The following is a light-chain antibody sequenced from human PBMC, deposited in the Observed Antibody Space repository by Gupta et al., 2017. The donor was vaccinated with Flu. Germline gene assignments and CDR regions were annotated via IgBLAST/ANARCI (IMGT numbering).Light chain of an antibody. J-gene: IGKJ1*01. Sequence: EIVMTQSPDSLAVSLGERATINCKSSQSVLYSSNNKNYLAWYHQKPGQPPKLLIYWASTRESGVPDRFIGSGSGTDFTLTISSLQAEDVAVYYCQQYYSTPQTFGQGTKVEIK. CDR3: QQYYSTPQT. CDR2: WAS. V-gene: IGKV4-1*01. CDR1: QSVLYSSNNKNY.